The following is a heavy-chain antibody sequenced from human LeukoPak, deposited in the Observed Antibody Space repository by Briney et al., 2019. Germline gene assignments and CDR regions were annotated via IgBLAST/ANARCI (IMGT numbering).Heavy chain of an antibody. Sequence: ASVKVSCKASGFTFTSSAMQWVRQARGQRLEWMGWINPNSGGTNYAQKFQGRVTMTRDTSISTAYMVLSRLRSGDTAVYYCARIRKSGLQLDYWGQGTLVTVSS. J-gene: IGHJ4*02. D-gene: IGHD5-24*01. CDR1: GFTFTSSA. CDR3: ARIRKSGLQLDY. V-gene: IGHV1-2*02. CDR2: INPNSGGT.